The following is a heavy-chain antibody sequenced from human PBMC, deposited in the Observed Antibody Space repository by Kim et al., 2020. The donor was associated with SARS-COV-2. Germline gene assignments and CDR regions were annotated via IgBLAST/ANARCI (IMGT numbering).Heavy chain of an antibody. CDR2: IYYSGST. Sequence: SETLSLTCTVSGGSISSYYWSWIRQPPGKGLEWIGYIYYSGSTNYNPSLKSRVTISVDTSKNQFSLKLSSVTAADTAVYYCARHKKVLRYFDWTERPTYYYYMDVWGKGTTVTVSS. CDR3: ARHKKVLRYFDWTERPTYYYYMDV. CDR1: GGSISSYY. J-gene: IGHJ6*03. D-gene: IGHD3-9*01. V-gene: IGHV4-59*08.